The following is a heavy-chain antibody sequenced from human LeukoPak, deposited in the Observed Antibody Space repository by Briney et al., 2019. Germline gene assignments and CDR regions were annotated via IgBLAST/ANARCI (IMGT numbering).Heavy chain of an antibody. V-gene: IGHV1-46*01. CDR2: INPSGGST. D-gene: IGHD3-10*01. Sequence: ASVKVSCKASGYTFTSYYMHWVRQAPGQGLEWMGIINPSGGSTSYAQKFQGRVTMTRDMSTSTVYMELSSLRSEDTAVYYCARVPRGSYYGSGSYFDYWGQGTLVTVSS. CDR1: GYTFTSYY. J-gene: IGHJ4*02. CDR3: ARVPRGSYYGSGSYFDY.